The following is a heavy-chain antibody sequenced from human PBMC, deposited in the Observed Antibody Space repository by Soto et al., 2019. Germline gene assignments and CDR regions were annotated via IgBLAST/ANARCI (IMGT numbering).Heavy chain of an antibody. Sequence: ASVKVSCKASGYTFTNYAIHWVRQAPGQGLEWMGWISAYNGNTNYAQKLQGRVTMTTDTSTSTAYMELRSLRSDDTAVYYCAREEGRYSSGWYGLGYYGMDVWGQGTTVTVSS. CDR2: ISAYNGNT. CDR1: GYTFTNYA. D-gene: IGHD6-19*01. V-gene: IGHV1-18*01. J-gene: IGHJ6*02. CDR3: AREEGRYSSGWYGLGYYGMDV.